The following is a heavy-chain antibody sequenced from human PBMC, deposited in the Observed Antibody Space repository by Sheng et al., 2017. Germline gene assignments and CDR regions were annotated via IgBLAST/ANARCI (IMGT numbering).Heavy chain of an antibody. D-gene: IGHD3-16*01. CDR3: VKDYVGPEDY. CDR1: GFTFSNYG. CDR2: IWSDGSNQ. V-gene: IGHV3-33*03. Sequence: QVQLVESGGALVQPGKSLRLSCATSGFTFSNYGMHWVRQAPGKGLEWVAVIWSDGSNQFYANSVKGRFTISRDNSNNTLHLQMNRLKADDTALYYCVKDYVGPEDYWGQGILVTVSS. J-gene: IGHJ4*02.